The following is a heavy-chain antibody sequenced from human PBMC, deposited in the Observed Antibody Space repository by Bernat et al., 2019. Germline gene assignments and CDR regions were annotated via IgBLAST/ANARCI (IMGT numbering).Heavy chain of an antibody. CDR1: GYTFISYD. V-gene: IGHV1-46*01. J-gene: IGHJ4*02. CDR3: ARTMGRYCSSTSCEFDY. CDR2: INPSGGST. Sequence: QVQLVQSGAEVKKPGASVKVSCKASGYTFISYDMHWVRQAPGQGLEWMGIINPSGGSTSYAQKFQGRVTMTRDTSTSTVYMELSSLRSEDTAVYYCARTMGRYCSSTSCEFDYWGQGTLVTVSS. D-gene: IGHD2-2*01.